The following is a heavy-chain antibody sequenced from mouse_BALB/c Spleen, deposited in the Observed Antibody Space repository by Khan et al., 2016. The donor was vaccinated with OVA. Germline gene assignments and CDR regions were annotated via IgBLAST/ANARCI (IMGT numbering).Heavy chain of an antibody. CDR2: ISSGGST. J-gene: IGHJ1*01. CDR3: ARDYYYGTGYFDV. Sequence: VELVESGGGLVKPGGSLKLSCAASGFTFSSYAMSWVRQTPEKRLEWVASISSGGSTYYPDSVKGRFTISRDNARNILYLQMSSLRSEDTAMYYCARDYYYGTGYFDVWGAGTMVTVSS. V-gene: IGHV5-6-5*01. D-gene: IGHD1-1*01. CDR1: GFTFSSYA.